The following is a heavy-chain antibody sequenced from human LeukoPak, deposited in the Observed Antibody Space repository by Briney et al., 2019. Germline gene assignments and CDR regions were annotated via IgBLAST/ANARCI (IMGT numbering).Heavy chain of an antibody. CDR2: INPNSGDT. J-gene: IGHJ3*02. D-gene: IGHD3-16*01. CDR3: ARPSGGKPRDAFDI. Sequence: ASVKVSCKASGYIFTGYYIHWVRQAPGQGLEWMGWINPNSGDTNYAQKFQGRVTMTRDTSISTVYMELSRLRSDDTAVYYCARPSGGKPRDAFDIWGQGTMVTASS. V-gene: IGHV1-2*02. CDR1: GYIFTGYY.